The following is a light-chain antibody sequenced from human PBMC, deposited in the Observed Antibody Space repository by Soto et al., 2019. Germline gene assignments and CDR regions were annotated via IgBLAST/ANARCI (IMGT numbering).Light chain of an antibody. CDR1: TGDVTSAHY. CDR3: FLSCRGRHGL. V-gene: IGLV7-46*01. J-gene: IGLJ7*01. CDR2: DAS. Sequence: QTVVTQEPSLTVSPGGTVTLTCGSSTGDVTSAHYPSWIQQKPGHAPKTLIYDASNKHSWTPARFSGSLLGGKAALTLSGAQPEEEAVYHAFLSCRGRHGLLGGGTQPTV.